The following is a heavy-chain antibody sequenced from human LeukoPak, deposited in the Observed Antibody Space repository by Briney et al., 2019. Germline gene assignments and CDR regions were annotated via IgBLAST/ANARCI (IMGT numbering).Heavy chain of an antibody. Sequence: SETLSLTCTVSGGSISSGGYYWSWIRQHPGXXXXXXXXXXXXGSTYYNPSLKSRVTISVDTSKNQFSLKLSSVTAADTAVYYCARASPSLLWFGEFHPFDYWGQGTLVTVPS. J-gene: IGHJ4*02. D-gene: IGHD3-10*01. CDR1: GGSISSGGYY. CDR3: ARASPSLLWFGEFHPFDY. CDR2: XXXXGST. V-gene: IGHV4-31*03.